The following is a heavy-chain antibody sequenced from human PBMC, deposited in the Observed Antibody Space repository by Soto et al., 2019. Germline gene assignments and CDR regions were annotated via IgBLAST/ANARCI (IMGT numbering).Heavy chain of an antibody. CDR1: GFTFKSYA. Sequence: EVQLLESGGGLVQPGRSLRLSCAASGFTFKSYAVSWVRQAPGKGLEWVSAISDIGGTTYYADSVKGRFTISRDNSKNTLYLQMNSLRAEDTAVYYCAREYSSAWKTVDYWGQGTLVTVSS. J-gene: IGHJ4*02. CDR3: AREYSSAWKTVDY. V-gene: IGHV3-23*01. CDR2: ISDIGGTT. D-gene: IGHD6-19*01.